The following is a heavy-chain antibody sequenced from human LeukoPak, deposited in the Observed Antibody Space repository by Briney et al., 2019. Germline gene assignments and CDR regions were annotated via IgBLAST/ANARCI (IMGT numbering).Heavy chain of an antibody. Sequence: GSLRLSCAASGFTFSTHGMSWVRQAPGKGLEWVSFVSTGGTFMYYADSVKGRFTISRDDAKNSLYLQMNSLRVEDTAIYYCARLSIQDSSRWFDPWGQGTLVTVSS. CDR3: ARLSIQDSSRWFDP. CDR1: GFTFSTHG. CDR2: VSTGGTFM. V-gene: IGHV3-21*04. J-gene: IGHJ5*02. D-gene: IGHD2/OR15-2a*01.